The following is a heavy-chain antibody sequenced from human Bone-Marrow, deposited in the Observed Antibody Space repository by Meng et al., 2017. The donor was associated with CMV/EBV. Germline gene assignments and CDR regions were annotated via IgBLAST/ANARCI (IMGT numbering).Heavy chain of an antibody. CDR2: ISSSSSYI. CDR3: ARTAISSTWAYYGMDV. V-gene: IGHV3-21*05. J-gene: IGHJ6*02. CDR1: GFTFSSYE. Sequence: GESLKISCAASGFTFSSYEMNWVRQAPGKGLEWVSYISSSSSYIYYADSVKGRFTISRDNAKNSLYLQMNSLRAEDTAVYYCARTAISSTWAYYGMDVWGQGTTVTVSS. D-gene: IGHD2-2*01.